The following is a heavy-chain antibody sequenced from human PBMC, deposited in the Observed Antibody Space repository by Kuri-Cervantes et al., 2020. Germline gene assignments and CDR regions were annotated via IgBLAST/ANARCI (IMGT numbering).Heavy chain of an antibody. CDR3: ARVKSNYYYGSGSHYYYYGMDV. CDR2: INPNSGGT. V-gene: IGHV1-2*02. Sequence: ASVKLSCKASGYTFTGYYMHWVRQAPGQGLEWMGWINPNSGGTDYAQKFQGSVTMTRDTSISTAYTELSRLRSDDTAVYYCARVKSNYYYGSGSHYYYYGMDVWGQGTTVTVSS. J-gene: IGHJ6*02. CDR1: GYTFTGYY. D-gene: IGHD3-10*01.